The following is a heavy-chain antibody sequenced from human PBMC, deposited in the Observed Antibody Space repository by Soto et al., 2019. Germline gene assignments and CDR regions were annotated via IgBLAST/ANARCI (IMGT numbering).Heavy chain of an antibody. CDR1: GFSLSTSGVG. J-gene: IGHJ2*01. V-gene: IGHV2-5*02. CDR2: IYWDDDK. Sequence: QITLKESGPTLVKPTQTLTLTCTFSGFSLSTSGVGVGWIRQPPGKALEWLALIYWDDDKRYSPSLKSRLTTTQDTSNNQVVLTMPNMDPVDTATYYGAHRGYYGSGSYYNVASPPWYFDLWGRGTLVTVSS. CDR3: AHRGYYGSGSYYNVASPPWYFDL. D-gene: IGHD3-10*01.